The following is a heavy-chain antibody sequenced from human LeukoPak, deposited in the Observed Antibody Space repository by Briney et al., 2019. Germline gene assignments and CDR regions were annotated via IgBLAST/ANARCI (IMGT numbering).Heavy chain of an antibody. CDR1: GGSISSGGYY. Sequence: PSETLSLTCTVSGGSISSGGYYWSWIRQHPGKGLEWIGYIYYSGSTYYNPSLKSRVTISVDTSKNQFSLKLSSVTAADTAVYYCARAPLALLLWFGELLPTGLMDVWGQGTLVTVSS. D-gene: IGHD3-10*01. CDR2: IYYSGST. V-gene: IGHV4-30-4*08. CDR3: ARAPLALLLWFGELLPTGLMDV. J-gene: IGHJ4*02.